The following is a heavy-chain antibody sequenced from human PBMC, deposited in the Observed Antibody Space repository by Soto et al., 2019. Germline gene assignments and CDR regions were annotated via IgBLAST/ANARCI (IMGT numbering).Heavy chain of an antibody. CDR2: IIPIFGTA. J-gene: IGHJ5*02. V-gene: IGHV1-69*13. CDR3: ARDRGPSSGYYPYWFDP. Sequence: SVKVSCKASGGTFSNYAISWVRQAPGQGLEWMGEIIPIFGTANYAQKLQGRDTITADESTSTAYMKLSSLRSEDTAVYYCARDRGPSSGYYPYWFDPWGQGTLVTVSS. CDR1: GGTFSNYA. D-gene: IGHD3-22*01.